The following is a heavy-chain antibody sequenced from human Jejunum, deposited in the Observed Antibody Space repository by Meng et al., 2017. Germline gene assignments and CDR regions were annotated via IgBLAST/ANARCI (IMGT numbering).Heavy chain of an antibody. J-gene: IGHJ4*02. CDR2: AST. CDR1: GGSVSSAGYQ. V-gene: IGHV4-61*08. Sequence: QLQGSAPGWVSPSETLSIICLVLGGSVSSAGYQWSRIRQPPGKGLEWIGYASTNYNPSLKSRVTISVDTSKNQFSLRLTSVTAADTAVYYCARDHMGSLDYWGQGILVTVSS. CDR3: ARDHMGSLDY. D-gene: IGHD1-26*01.